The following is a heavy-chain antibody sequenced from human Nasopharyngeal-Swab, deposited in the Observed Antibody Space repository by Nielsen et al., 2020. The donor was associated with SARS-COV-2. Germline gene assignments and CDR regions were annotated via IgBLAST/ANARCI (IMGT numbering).Heavy chain of an antibody. D-gene: IGHD1-14*01. V-gene: IGHV3-33*08. Sequence: GGSLRLSCAASGFTFSPYSMTWVPQAPGKGLEWVAVIWHDGAYRYYADSLKGRFTISRDNSKNTLYLEMNSLTAEDTALYICARDRGNSEPIDHWGQGTLVTVAS. CDR2: IWHDGAYR. J-gene: IGHJ4*02. CDR3: ARDRGNSEPIDH. CDR1: GFTFSPYS.